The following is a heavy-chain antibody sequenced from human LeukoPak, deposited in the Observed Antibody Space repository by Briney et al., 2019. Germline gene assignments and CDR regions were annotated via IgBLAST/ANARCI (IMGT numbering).Heavy chain of an antibody. Sequence: SETLSLTCTVSGGSISSYYWSWIRQPPGKGLEWIGNIYYSGSTNYNPSLKSRVTISVDTSKNQFSLKLSSVTAADTAVYYCARVSSPNLVGWLDYWGQGTLVTVSS. V-gene: IGHV4-59*01. CDR3: ARVSSPNLVGWLDY. D-gene: IGHD6-19*01. CDR1: GGSISSYY. J-gene: IGHJ4*02. CDR2: IYYSGST.